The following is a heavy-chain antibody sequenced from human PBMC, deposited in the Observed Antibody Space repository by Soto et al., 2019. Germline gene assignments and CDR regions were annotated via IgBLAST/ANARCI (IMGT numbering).Heavy chain of an antibody. V-gene: IGHV3-30-3*01. D-gene: IGHD2-21*02. CDR2: ISYDGSNK. J-gene: IGHJ2*01. Sequence: QVQLVESGGGVVQPGRSLRLSCAASGFTFSSYAMHWARQAPGKGLEWVAVISYDGSNKYYADSVKGRFTISRDNSKNTLYLQMNSLRAEDTAVYYCAELAYCGGDCASRRLDLWGRGTLVTVSS. CDR1: GFTFSSYA. CDR3: AELAYCGGDCASRRLDL.